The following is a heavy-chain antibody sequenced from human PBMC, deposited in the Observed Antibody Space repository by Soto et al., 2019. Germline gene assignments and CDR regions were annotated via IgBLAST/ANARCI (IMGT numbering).Heavy chain of an antibody. Sequence: SESLSLTCAVYGGSFSGYYWTWIRQPPGTGLEWIGEINHSGNTYYNPSLKSRVTISVDTSKNQFSLNLSSVTAADTAVYYCARYYFVTRGYSNWFDPWGQGTLVTVSS. D-gene: IGHD3-22*01. J-gene: IGHJ5*02. V-gene: IGHV4-34*01. CDR2: INHSGNT. CDR3: ARYYFVTRGYSNWFDP. CDR1: GGSFSGYY.